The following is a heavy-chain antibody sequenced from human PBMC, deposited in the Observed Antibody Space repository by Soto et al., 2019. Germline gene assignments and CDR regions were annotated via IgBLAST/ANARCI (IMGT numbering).Heavy chain of an antibody. J-gene: IGHJ4*02. CDR1: GFTFSTYW. CDR3: ARAMTSVGATTKGDY. Sequence: EVQLVESGGGLVQPGGSLRLSCAASGFTFSTYWMHWVRQAPGKGPVWVSRISSDGSVTDYAGSVKGRFTISRDNAKNTLYLQRNSLRAEDTAVYYCARAMTSVGATTKGDYWGQGTLVTVSS. CDR2: ISSDGSVT. D-gene: IGHD1-26*01. V-gene: IGHV3-74*01.